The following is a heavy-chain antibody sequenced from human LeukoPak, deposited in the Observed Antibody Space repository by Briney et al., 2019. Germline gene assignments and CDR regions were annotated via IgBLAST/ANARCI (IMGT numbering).Heavy chain of an antibody. V-gene: IGHV4-59*01. D-gene: IGHD3-10*01. CDR1: GGSISSYY. CDR3: ATTYYYGSGSYSLVY. Sequence: PSETLSLTCTVSGGSISSYYWSWIRQPPGKGLEWIGYIYYSGSTNYNPSLKSRVTISEDTSKNQFSLKLSSVTAADTAVYYCATTYYYGSGSYSLVYWRQGTLVTVSS. J-gene: IGHJ4*02. CDR2: IYYSGST.